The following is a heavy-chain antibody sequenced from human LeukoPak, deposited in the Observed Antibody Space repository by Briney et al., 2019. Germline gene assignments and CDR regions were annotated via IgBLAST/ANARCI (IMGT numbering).Heavy chain of an antibody. V-gene: IGHV3-74*01. CDR1: GFTFSSYW. CDR3: ARSYDFWSGANWFDP. D-gene: IGHD3-3*01. Sequence: GGSLRLSCAASGFTFSSYWMHWVRQAPGKGLVWVSRINSDGSSTTYADSVKGRFTISRDNAKNTLYLQMNSLTAEDTAVYYCARSYDFWSGANWFDPWGQGTLVTVSS. CDR2: INSDGSST. J-gene: IGHJ5*02.